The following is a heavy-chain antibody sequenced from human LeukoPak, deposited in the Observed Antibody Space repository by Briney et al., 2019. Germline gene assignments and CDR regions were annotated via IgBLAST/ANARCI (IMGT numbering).Heavy chain of an antibody. CDR3: AKDFSPHYSSGWTSSDH. CDR2: ISAYNGNT. D-gene: IGHD6-19*01. CDR1: GYTFTNYG. V-gene: IGHV1-18*01. J-gene: IGHJ4*02. Sequence: GASVKVSCKASGYTFTNYGISWVRQAPGQGLQWMGWISAYNGNTNYAQKFQGRVTMVTETSTSTAYMEMRSLRSDDTAIYYCAKDFSPHYSSGWTSSDHWGQGTLVTVSS.